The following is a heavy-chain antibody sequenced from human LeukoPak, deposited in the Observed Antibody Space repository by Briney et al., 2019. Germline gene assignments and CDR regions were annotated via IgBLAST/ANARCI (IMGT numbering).Heavy chain of an antibody. J-gene: IGHJ4*02. Sequence: GGSLRLSCAASGFTFSSSAMSWVRQAPGKGLEWVSAISNNGGYTYYADSVQGRFTISRDNSKSTLCLQMNSLRVEDTAVYYWAKQLGYCSDGSCYFPYWGQGTLVTVSS. CDR2: ISNNGGYT. D-gene: IGHD2-15*01. V-gene: IGHV3-23*01. CDR3: AKQLGYCSDGSCYFPY. CDR1: GFTFSSSA.